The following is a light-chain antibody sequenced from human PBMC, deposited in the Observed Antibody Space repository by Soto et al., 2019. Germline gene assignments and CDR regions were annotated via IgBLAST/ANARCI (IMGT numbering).Light chain of an antibody. CDR2: GAS. CDR3: QQYGSSIT. CDR1: QSVRSSY. J-gene: IGKJ5*01. Sequence: ETMMTQSPDTLSLSPGERATLSCRASQSVRSSYLAWYQQKPGQAPRLLIYGASSRATGIPDRFSGSGSGTDFTLTISRLEPEDFAVYYCQQYGSSITFGQGTRLEIK. V-gene: IGKV3-20*01.